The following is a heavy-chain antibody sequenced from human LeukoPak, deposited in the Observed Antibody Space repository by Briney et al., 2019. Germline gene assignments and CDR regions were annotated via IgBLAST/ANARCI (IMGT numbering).Heavy chain of an antibody. Sequence: ASVEVSCKASGYTFTSYAMNWVRQAPGQGLEWMGWINPNSGGTNYAQKFQGRVTMTRDTSISTAYMELSRLRSDDTAVYYCAKEGGGVNYDLRSRVGGFEYWGQGTLVTVSS. CDR3: AKEGGGVNYDLRSRVGGFEY. V-gene: IGHV1-2*02. D-gene: IGHD3-10*01. J-gene: IGHJ4*02. CDR2: INPNSGGT. CDR1: GYTFTSYA.